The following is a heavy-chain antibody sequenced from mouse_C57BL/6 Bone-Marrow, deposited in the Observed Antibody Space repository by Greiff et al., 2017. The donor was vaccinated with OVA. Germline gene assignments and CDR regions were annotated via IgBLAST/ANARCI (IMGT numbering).Heavy chain of an antibody. CDR2: INPNDGGT. V-gene: IGHV1-26*01. D-gene: IGHD1-1*01. J-gene: IGHJ3*01. CDR3: ATPYYGSSYGGFAY. Sequence: EVQLQQSGPELVKPGASVKISCKASGYTFTDYYMNWVKQSHGKSLEWIGDINPNDGGTSYNQKFKGKATLTVDKSSSTAYMELRSLTSEDSAVYYCATPYYGSSYGGFAYWGQGTLVTVSA. CDR1: GYTFTDYY.